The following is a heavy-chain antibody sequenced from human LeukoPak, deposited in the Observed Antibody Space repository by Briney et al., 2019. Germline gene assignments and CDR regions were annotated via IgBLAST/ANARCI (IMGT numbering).Heavy chain of an antibody. D-gene: IGHD4-17*01. V-gene: IGHV3-23*01. J-gene: IGHJ5*02. CDR3: TKDPNGDFVGAFDP. CDR2: ITGSHGRT. CDR1: GFTFSRFA. Sequence: GGSLRLSCEASGFTFSRFAMTWVRQAPGKGLEWVSSITGSHGRTYNTDSVKGRFTISRDNSQNTLYLQMNSLRAEDTGVYYCTKDPNGDFVGAFDPWGQGTLVTVSS.